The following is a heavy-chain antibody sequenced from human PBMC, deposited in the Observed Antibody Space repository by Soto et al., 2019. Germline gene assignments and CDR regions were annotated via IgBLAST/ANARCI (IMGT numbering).Heavy chain of an antibody. J-gene: IGHJ5*02. D-gene: IGHD3-3*01. V-gene: IGHV4-39*01. CDR3: ARVSTYYDFWSGYYMGRTSWFDP. CDR1: GGSISSSSYY. Sequence: ASETLSLTCTVSGGSISSSSYYWGWIRQPPGKGLEWIGSIYYSGSTYYNPSLKSRVTISVDTSKNQFSLKLSSVTAADTAVYYCARVSTYYDFWSGYYMGRTSWFDPWGQGTLVTVSS. CDR2: IYYSGST.